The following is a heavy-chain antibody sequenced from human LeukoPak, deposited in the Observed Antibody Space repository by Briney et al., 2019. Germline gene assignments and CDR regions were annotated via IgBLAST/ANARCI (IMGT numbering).Heavy chain of an antibody. Sequence: SETLSLTCTVSGGSINGYYWSWIRQPPGKGLEWIGYIYYSGSTNYNPSLKSRVTISVDTSKNQFSLKLSSVTAADTAVYYCARSVSSTSQSFDLWGRGTLVTVSS. D-gene: IGHD2-2*01. V-gene: IGHV4-59*01. CDR2: IYYSGST. CDR3: ARSVSSTSQSFDL. CDR1: GGSINGYY. J-gene: IGHJ2*01.